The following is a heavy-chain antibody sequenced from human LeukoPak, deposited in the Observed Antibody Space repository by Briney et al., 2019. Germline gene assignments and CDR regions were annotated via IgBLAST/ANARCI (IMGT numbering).Heavy chain of an antibody. CDR2: IYYSGST. D-gene: IGHD4-17*01. Sequence: SETLSLTCTVSGGSISSYYWSWIRQPPGKGLEWIGYIYYSGSTNYNPSLKSRVTISVDTSKNQFSLKLSSVTAADTAIYYCTREYGFMTTVFHAFDIWGQGTTVTVSS. CDR3: TREYGFMTTVFHAFDI. V-gene: IGHV4-59*12. CDR1: GGSISSYY. J-gene: IGHJ3*02.